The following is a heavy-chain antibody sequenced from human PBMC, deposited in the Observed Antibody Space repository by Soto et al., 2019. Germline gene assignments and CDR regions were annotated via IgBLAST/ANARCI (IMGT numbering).Heavy chain of an antibody. V-gene: IGHV4-39*01. CDR3: ARQGRRLYPFDY. CDR2: IYYSVST. CDR1: GGSISSSSYY. Sequence: SETLSLTCTVSGGSISSSSYYWGWIRQPPGKGLEWIGSIYYSVSTYYNPSLKSRVTISVDTSKNQFSLKLSSVTAADTAVYYCARQGRRLYPFDYWGQGTLVTVSS. D-gene: IGHD2-2*02. J-gene: IGHJ4*02.